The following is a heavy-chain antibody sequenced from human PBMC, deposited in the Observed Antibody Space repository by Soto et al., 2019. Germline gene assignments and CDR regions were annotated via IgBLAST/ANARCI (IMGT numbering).Heavy chain of an antibody. CDR1: GGTFSSYA. Sequence: SVNVSCTASGGTFSSYAISWVRQAPGQGLEWMGGIIPIFGTANYAQKFQGRVTITADESTSTAYMELSSLRSEDTAVYYCARFPYDDDSSGYYYFDYRGQGTLVTVSS. V-gene: IGHV1-69*01. D-gene: IGHD3-22*01. CDR2: IIPIFGTA. CDR3: ARFPYDDDSSGYYYFDY. J-gene: IGHJ4*02.